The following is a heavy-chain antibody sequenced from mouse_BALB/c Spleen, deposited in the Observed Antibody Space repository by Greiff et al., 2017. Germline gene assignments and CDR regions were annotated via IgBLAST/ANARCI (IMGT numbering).Heavy chain of an antibody. CDR1: GFTFSSYG. Sequence: EVMLVESGGDLVKPGGSLKLSCAASGFTFSSYGMSWVRQTPDKRLEWVATISSGGSYTYYPDSVKGRFTISRDNAKNTLYLQMSSLKSEDTAMYYCARHERLRREGAMDYWGQGTSVTVSS. V-gene: IGHV5-6*02. J-gene: IGHJ4*01. D-gene: IGHD2-4*01. CDR3: ARHERLRREGAMDY. CDR2: ISSGGSYT.